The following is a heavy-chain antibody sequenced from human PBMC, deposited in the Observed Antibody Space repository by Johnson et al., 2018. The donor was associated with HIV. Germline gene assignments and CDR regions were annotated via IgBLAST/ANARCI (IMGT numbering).Heavy chain of an antibody. CDR3: AKDRRYCGGDCSVDAFDI. V-gene: IGHV3-20*04. CDR2: INWNGGST. J-gene: IGHJ3*02. CDR1: GFTFDDYG. D-gene: IGHD2-21*02. Sequence: VQLVESGGGVVRPGGSLRLSCAASGFTFDDYGMSWVRQAPGKGLEWVSGINWNGGSTGYADSVKGRFTISRDNAKNSLYLQMNSLRAEDTAVYYCAKDRRYCGGDCSVDAFDIWGQGTMVTVSS.